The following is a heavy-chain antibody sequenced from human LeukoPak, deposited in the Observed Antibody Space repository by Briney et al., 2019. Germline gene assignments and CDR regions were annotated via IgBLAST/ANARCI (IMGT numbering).Heavy chain of an antibody. Sequence: GGSLSPSFAPPGLTFSTNPLAWFRQAPGKGLEWVSTISGSGGSTYYADSVKGRFTISRDNSKNTLYLQMNSLRAEDTAVYYCAIGTGGYFDYWVQGTLVTVSS. CDR2: ISGSGGST. V-gene: IGHV3-23*01. J-gene: IGHJ4*02. D-gene: IGHD1-1*01. CDR1: GLTFSTNP. CDR3: AIGTGGYFDY.